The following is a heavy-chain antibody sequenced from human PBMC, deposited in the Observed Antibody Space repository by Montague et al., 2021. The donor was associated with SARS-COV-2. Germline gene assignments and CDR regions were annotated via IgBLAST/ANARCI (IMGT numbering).Heavy chain of an antibody. CDR2: IKQSGST. V-gene: IGHV4-34*01. CDR3: ARGHLSVSMIVVVFTSASYYFDY. J-gene: IGHJ4*02. CDR1: GGSLGDDH. Sequence: SETLSLTCGVYGGSLGDDHWSWIRQPPGKGLEWIGDIKQSGSTNXNPSLKRRVTISVDTSKNQFSLKLTSVTAADTAVYFCARGHLSVSMIVVVFTSASYYFDYWGQGAQVTVSS. D-gene: IGHD3-22*01.